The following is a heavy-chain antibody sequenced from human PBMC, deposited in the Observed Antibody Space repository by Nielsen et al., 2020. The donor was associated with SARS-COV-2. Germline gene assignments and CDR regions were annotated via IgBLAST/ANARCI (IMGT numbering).Heavy chain of an antibody. D-gene: IGHD1-26*01. V-gene: IGHV3-23*01. CDR3: ASHLVGDTVW. CDR1: GFTFGNYA. Sequence: GESLKISCAASGFTFGNYAMSWVRQAPGKGLEWVSTISGSGGRTDYADSVKGRFTISRDNSKNTLFLQMNSLRAEDTAKYYCASHLVGDTVWWGQGTLVTVSS. CDR2: ISGSGGRT. J-gene: IGHJ4*02.